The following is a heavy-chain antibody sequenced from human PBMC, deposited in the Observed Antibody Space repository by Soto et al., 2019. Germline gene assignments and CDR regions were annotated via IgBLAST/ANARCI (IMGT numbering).Heavy chain of an antibody. V-gene: IGHV4-59*02. J-gene: IGHJ6*03. CDR2: IDYFGVT. CDR3: ARVLSMTTVTADYYFMDV. CDR1: GGSVSSYY. Sequence: QVQLQESGPRLVKPSETLSLNCAVSGGSVSSYYWSWIRQAPGKGLDWIGYIDYFGVTRYKPSLTRRLTSSEDMSKYQHSPELTSVPAADTGVYFWARVLSMTTVTADYYFMDVWGKGNTVTVSS. D-gene: IGHD4-17*01.